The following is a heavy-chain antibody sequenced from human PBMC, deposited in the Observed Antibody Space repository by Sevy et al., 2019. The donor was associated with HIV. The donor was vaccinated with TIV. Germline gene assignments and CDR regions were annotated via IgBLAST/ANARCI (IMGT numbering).Heavy chain of an antibody. J-gene: IGHJ4*02. V-gene: IGHV3-15*01. Sequence: GGSLRLSCAASGFSFTNAWMGWVRQAPGKGLEWVARIRSNIDGGTTDYAAPLKGRVTISRDDSKNTLYLQMNILKSADTAVYYCTTDRAYDDYKGGFDSWGQGTLVTVSS. CDR3: TTDRAYDDYKGGFDS. CDR2: IRSNIDGGTT. D-gene: IGHD4-17*01. CDR1: GFSFTNAW.